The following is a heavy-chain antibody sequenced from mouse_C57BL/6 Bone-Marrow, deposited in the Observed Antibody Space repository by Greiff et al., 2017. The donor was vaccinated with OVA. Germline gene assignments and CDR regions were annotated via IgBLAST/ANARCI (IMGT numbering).Heavy chain of an antibody. CDR1: GYSITSGYY. CDR3: AREEGQLRLRHAMDY. V-gene: IGHV3-6*01. Sequence: EVQLQQSGPGLVKPSQSLSLTCSVTGYSITSGYYWNWIRQFPGNKLEWMGYISYDGSNNYNPSLKNRISITRDTSKNQFFLKLNSVTTEDTATYYCAREEGQLRLRHAMDYWGQGTSVTVSS. D-gene: IGHD3-2*02. J-gene: IGHJ4*01. CDR2: ISYDGSN.